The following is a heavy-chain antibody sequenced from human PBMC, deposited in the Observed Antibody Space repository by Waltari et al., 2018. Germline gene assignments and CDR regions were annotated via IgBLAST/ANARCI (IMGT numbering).Heavy chain of an antibody. J-gene: IGHJ3*02. CDR1: GGSISSYY. CDR3: ARKDGDAFDI. CDR2: IYYSGST. V-gene: IGHV4-59*01. Sequence: QVQLQESGPGLVKPSEPLSLTCTVSGGSISSYYWSWIRQPPGKGLEWIGYIYYSGSTNYNPSLKSRVTISVDTSKNQFSLKLSSVTAADTAVYYCARKDGDAFDIWGQGTMVTVSS.